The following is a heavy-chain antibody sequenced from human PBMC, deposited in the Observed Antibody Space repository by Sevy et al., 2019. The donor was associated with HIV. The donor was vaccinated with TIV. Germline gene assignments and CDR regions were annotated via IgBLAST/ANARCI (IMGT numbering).Heavy chain of an antibody. V-gene: IGHV3-7*01. J-gene: IGHJ3*02. CDR3: ARSGGYGWDI. D-gene: IGHD4-17*01. CDR1: GFIFNNYW. Sequence: GGSLRLSCVASGFIFNNYWMTWVRQAPGKGLEWVANIKPDGSESYYVDSVKGRFTFSRDNAKNSLYLQMGSLRAEDTAVYYCARSGGYGWDICGQGTMVTVSS. CDR2: IKPDGSES.